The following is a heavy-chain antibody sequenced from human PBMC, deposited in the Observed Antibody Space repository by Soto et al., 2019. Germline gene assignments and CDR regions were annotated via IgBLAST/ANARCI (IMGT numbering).Heavy chain of an antibody. CDR3: ATFKAATPYYYYYMDV. Sequence: ASVKVSCKASGYTFTSYYMHWVRQAPGQGLEWMGIINPSGGSTSYAQKFQGRVTMTRDTSTSTVYMELSSLRSEDTAVYYCATFKAATPYYYYYMDVWGKGTTVTVSS. CDR1: GYTFTSYY. V-gene: IGHV1-46*01. D-gene: IGHD2-2*02. J-gene: IGHJ6*03. CDR2: INPSGGST.